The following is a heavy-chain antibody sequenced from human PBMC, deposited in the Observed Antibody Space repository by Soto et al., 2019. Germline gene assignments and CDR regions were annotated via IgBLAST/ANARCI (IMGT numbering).Heavy chain of an antibody. CDR3: AGGSGWLETD. Sequence: EVHLVESGGGLVQPGGSLRLSCTASGFTFSTYWMAWVRQAPGKGLEWVANIRQEERETYYLDSVKGRFTISRDNARNSLYLQMNSLRADDTAVYYCAGGSGWLETDWGQGTLVTVSS. J-gene: IGHJ4*02. V-gene: IGHV3-7*04. D-gene: IGHD6-19*01. CDR2: IRQEERET. CDR1: GFTFSTYW.